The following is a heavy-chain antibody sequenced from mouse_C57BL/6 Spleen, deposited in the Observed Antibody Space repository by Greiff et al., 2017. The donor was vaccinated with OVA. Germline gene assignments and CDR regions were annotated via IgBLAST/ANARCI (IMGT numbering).Heavy chain of an antibody. CDR1: GFNIKDDY. Sequence: EVKLVESGAELVRPGASVKLSCTASGFNIKDDYMHWVKQRPEQGLEWIGWIDPENGDTEYASKFQGKATITADTSSNTAYLQLSSLTSEDTAVYYCTTDYSNYVWFAYWGQGTLVTVSA. D-gene: IGHD2-5*01. CDR2: IDPENGDT. J-gene: IGHJ3*01. V-gene: IGHV14-4*01. CDR3: TTDYSNYVWFAY.